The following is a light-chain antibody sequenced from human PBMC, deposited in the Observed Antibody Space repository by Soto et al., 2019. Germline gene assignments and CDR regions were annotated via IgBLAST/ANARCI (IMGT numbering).Light chain of an antibody. V-gene: IGKV4-1*01. CDR2: WAS. J-gene: IGKJ3*01. CDR3: QQYYSTPFT. Sequence: DIVMTQSPDSLAVSLGERATINCKSSQCVLYSSNNKNYLAWYQQKPGQPHKLLIYWASTRESGVPDRFSGSGSGTDFTLTISSLQAEDVAVYYCQQYYSTPFTFGPGTKVDIK. CDR1: QCVLYSSNNKNY.